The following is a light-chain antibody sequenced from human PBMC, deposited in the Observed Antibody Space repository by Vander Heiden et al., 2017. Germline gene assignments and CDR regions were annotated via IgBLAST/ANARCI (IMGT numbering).Light chain of an antibody. CDR1: SSNIGAGYD. V-gene: IGLV1-40*01. J-gene: IGLJ1*01. CDR2: GNT. CDR3: QSYDSSLSGYV. Sequence: QSVLTQPPSVSGAPGQRVTISCTGSSSNIGAGYDIHWYQHLPGTAPKLLIYGNTNRPSGVPDRFSGSKSGTSASLAIPGLQAEDEADYYCQSYDSSLSGYVFGTGTKVTVL.